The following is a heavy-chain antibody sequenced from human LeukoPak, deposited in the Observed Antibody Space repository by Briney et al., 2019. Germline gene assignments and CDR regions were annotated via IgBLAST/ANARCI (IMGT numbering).Heavy chain of an antibody. CDR1: GFTFSSYA. CDR3: AKGSVGVKYYYDSSGSYYFDY. D-gene: IGHD3-22*01. Sequence: PGGSLRLSCAASGFTFSSYAMSWVRQAPGKGLEWVSAISGSGGSTYYADSAKGRFTISRDNSKNTLYLQMNSLRAEDTAVYYCAKGSVGVKYYYDSSGSYYFDYWGQGTLVTASS. CDR2: ISGSGGST. J-gene: IGHJ4*02. V-gene: IGHV3-23*01.